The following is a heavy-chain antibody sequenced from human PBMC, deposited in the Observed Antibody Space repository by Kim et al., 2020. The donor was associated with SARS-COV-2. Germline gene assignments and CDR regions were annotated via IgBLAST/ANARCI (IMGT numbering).Heavy chain of an antibody. J-gene: IGHJ4*02. CDR3: ARGSTFDWLAYFDY. Sequence: SETLSLTCTVSGYSISSGYYWGWIRQPPGKGLEWIGSIYHSGSTYYNPSLKSRVTISVDTSKNQFSLKLSSVTAADTAVYYCARGSTFDWLAYFDYWGQGALVTVSS. D-gene: IGHD3-9*01. CDR2: IYHSGST. CDR1: GYSISSGYY. V-gene: IGHV4-38-2*02.